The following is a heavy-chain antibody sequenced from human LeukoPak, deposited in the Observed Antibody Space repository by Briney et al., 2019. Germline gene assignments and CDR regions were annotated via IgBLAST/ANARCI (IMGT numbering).Heavy chain of an antibody. J-gene: IGHJ4*02. CDR3: ARVPRIAAAGTDY. Sequence: ASVKVSCKASGGTFSSYAISWVRQAPGQGLEWMGWINTNTGNPTYAQGFTGRFVFSLDTSVSTAYLQISSLKAEDTAVYYCARVPRIAAAGTDYWGQGTLVTVSS. V-gene: IGHV7-4-1*02. CDR2: INTNTGNP. CDR1: GGTFSSYA. D-gene: IGHD6-13*01.